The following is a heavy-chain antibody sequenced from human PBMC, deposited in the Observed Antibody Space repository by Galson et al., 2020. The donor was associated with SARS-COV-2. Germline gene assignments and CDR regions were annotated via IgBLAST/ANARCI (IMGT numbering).Heavy chain of an antibody. CDR3: AIVGDCSGGIWYGAEYFQH. Sequence: NSGGSLRLSCAASGFTFSDYFMSWVRQAPGKGLEWVSYISSSGSSINYADSVKGRFTISRDNAKNSLNLQMNSLRVEDTAVYYCAIVGDCSGGIWYGAEYFQHWGQGTLVTVSS. CDR1: GFTFSDYF. V-gene: IGHV3-11*04. D-gene: IGHD2-15*01. J-gene: IGHJ1*01. CDR2: ISSSGSSI.